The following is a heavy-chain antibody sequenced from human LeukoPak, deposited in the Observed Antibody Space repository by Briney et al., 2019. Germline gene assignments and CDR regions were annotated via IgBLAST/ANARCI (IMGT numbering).Heavy chain of an antibody. CDR1: DGSISSATYY. D-gene: IGHD1-26*01. CDR3: ARDNVKESLN. Sequence: SETLSLTCTVSDGSISSATYYWGWIRQSPNKGLDWIGSFFYTGSTYYNPSLKSRVTISIDTSKNQFSLKLSSVTAADTAVYYCARDNVKESLNWGQGTLVTVSS. CDR2: FFYTGST. V-gene: IGHV4-39*07. J-gene: IGHJ4*02.